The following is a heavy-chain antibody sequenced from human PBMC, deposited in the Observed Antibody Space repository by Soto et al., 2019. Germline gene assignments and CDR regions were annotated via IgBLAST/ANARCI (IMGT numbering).Heavy chain of an antibody. V-gene: IGHV4-31*03. D-gene: IGHD6-13*01. J-gene: IGHJ5*02. CDR1: GGSISSGGYY. CDR3: ARGIYSSSWYPENNWFDP. CDR2: IYYSGST. Sequence: SETLSLTCTVSGGSISSGGYYWSWIRQHPGKGLEWIGYIYYSGSTYYNPSLKSRVTISVDTSKNQFSLKLSSVTAADTAVYYCARGIYSSSWYPENNWFDPWGQGTLVTVSS.